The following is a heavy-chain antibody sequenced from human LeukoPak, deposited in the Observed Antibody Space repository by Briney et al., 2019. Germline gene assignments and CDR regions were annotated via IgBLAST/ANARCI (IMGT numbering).Heavy chain of an antibody. D-gene: IGHD4-17*01. J-gene: IGHJ5*02. CDR2: ISGSGGST. V-gene: IGHV3-23*01. CDR3: AKDLPGTVTTYLGWFDP. CDR1: GFTFSSYA. Sequence: GGSLRLSCAASGFTFSSYAMSWVRQAPGKGLEWVSAISGSGGSTYYADSVKGRFTISIDNSKNTLYVQMNSLRAEDKAVYYCAKDLPGTVTTYLGWFDPWGQGTLVTVSS.